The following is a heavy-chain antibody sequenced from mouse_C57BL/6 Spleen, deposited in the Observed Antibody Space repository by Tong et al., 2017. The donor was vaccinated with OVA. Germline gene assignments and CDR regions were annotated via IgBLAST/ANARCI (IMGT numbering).Heavy chain of an antibody. D-gene: IGHD1-1*01. CDR1: GYTFTGYW. J-gene: IGHJ3*01. CDR3: ANPYYDCSSSFAY. V-gene: IGHV1-9*01. CDR2: ILPGSGST. Sequence: VQLQESGPELVKPGASVKLSCKATGYTFTGYWIEWVKQRPGHGLEWIGEILPGSGSTNYNEKFKDKATFTADTSSNTAYMQLSSLTTEDAAIYYCANPYYDCSSSFAYWGQGILVTVSS.